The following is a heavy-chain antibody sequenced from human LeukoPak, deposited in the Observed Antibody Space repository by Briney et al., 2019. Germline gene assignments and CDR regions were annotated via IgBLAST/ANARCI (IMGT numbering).Heavy chain of an antibody. J-gene: IGHJ4*02. CDR2: IIPILGIA. CDR3: ARVGGPVGAYDY. CDR1: GGTFSSYA. V-gene: IGHV1-69*04. D-gene: IGHD1-26*01. Sequence: SVKVSCKASGGTFSSYAISWVRQAPGQGLEWMGRIIPILGIANYAQKFQGRVTITADKSTSTAYMELSSLRSDDTAVYYCARVGGPVGAYDYWGQGTLVTVSS.